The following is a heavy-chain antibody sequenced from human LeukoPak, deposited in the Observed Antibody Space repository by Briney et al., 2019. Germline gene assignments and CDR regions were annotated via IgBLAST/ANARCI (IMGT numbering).Heavy chain of an antibody. CDR1: GGSISSYY. V-gene: IGHV4-59*08. CDR3: ARAAAGRKTFDY. Sequence: SETLSLTRTVSGGSISSYYWSWIRQPPGKGLEWIGYIYYSGSTNYNPSLKSRVTISVDTSKNQFSLKLSSVTAADTAVYYCARAAAGRKTFDYWGQGTLVTVSS. D-gene: IGHD6-13*01. CDR2: IYYSGST. J-gene: IGHJ4*02.